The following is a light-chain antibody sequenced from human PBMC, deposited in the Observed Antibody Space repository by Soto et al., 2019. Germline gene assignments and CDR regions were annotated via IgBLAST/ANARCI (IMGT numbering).Light chain of an antibody. CDR3: QQYNNYPWT. V-gene: IGKV1-5*03. CDR2: KAS. Sequence: DTQMTQSPSTLSASVGDRVTITCRASQSISSWLAWYQQKPGKAPKLLIYKASSLESGVPSRFSGSGSGTEFTLTISSLQPDDFATYYCQQYNNYPWTFGQGTKVEFK. J-gene: IGKJ1*01. CDR1: QSISSW.